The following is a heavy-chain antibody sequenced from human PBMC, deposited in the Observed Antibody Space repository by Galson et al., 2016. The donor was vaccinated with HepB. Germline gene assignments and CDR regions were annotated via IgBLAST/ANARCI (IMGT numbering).Heavy chain of an antibody. D-gene: IGHD6-19*01. Sequence: EPLSLTCVVAGDSVSSPYWWTWVRQTPGRGREWIGEVFRVGTTKYNPSFDSRVSLSIDKSRNQFDLTLTSVTAADTAVYFWVRGYSSARYHFDSWGHGTLVTVSS. V-gene: IGHV4/OR15-8*02. CDR3: VRGYSSARYHFDS. CDR2: VFRVGTT. J-gene: IGHJ4*01. CDR1: GDSVSSPYW.